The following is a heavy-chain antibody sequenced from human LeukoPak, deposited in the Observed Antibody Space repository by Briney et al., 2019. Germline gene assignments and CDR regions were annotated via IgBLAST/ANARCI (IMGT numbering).Heavy chain of an antibody. CDR3: ARCGRRYDFWSGYRWFDP. J-gene: IGHJ5*02. CDR2: INHSGST. Sequence: SETLSLTCAVYGGSFSGYYWSWIRQPPGKGLEWIGEINHSGSTNHNPSLKSRVTISVDTSKNQFSLKLSSVTAADTAVYYCARCGRRYDFWSGYRWFDPWGQGTLVTVSS. V-gene: IGHV4-34*01. CDR1: GGSFSGYY. D-gene: IGHD3-3*01.